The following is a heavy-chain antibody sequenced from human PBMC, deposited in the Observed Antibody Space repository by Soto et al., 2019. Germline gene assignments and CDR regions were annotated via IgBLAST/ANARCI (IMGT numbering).Heavy chain of an antibody. CDR3: ARDRAAAAGTMDYYYGMDV. V-gene: IGHV3-21*01. CDR2: ISSSSSYI. D-gene: IGHD6-13*01. J-gene: IGHJ6*02. CDR1: GFTFSSYS. Sequence: GGSLRLSCAASGFTFSSYSVNWVRQAPGKGLEWVSSISSSSSYIYYADSVKGRFTISRDNAKNSLYLQMNSLRAEDTAVYYCARDRAAAAGTMDYYYGMDVWGQGTTVTVSS.